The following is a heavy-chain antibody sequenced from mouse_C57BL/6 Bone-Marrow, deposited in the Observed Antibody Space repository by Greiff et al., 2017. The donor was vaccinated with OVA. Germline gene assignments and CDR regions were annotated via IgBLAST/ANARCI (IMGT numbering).Heavy chain of an antibody. V-gene: IGHV1-82*01. CDR3: ARKATGGFAD. D-gene: IGHD4-1*01. J-gene: IGHJ3*01. CDR1: GYAFSSSW. CDR2: IYPGDGDT. Sequence: QVQLQQSGPELVKPGASVKISCKASGYAFSSSWMNWVKQRPGKGLEWIGRIYPGDGDTNYNGKFKGKATLTADKSSSTAYMQLSSLTSEDSAVYFCARKATGGFADWGQGTLVTVSA.